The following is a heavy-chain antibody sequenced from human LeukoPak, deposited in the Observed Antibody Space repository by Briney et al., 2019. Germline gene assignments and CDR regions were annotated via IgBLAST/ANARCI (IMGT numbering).Heavy chain of an antibody. CDR3: ARTLYYYDSSGPPDALDI. V-gene: IGHV4-31*03. J-gene: IGHJ3*02. CDR2: IYYSGST. Sequence: SETLSLICTVSGGSISSGGYYWSWIRQHPGKGLEWIGYIYYSGSTYYNPSLKSRVTISVDTSKNQFSLKLSSVTAADTAVYYCARTLYYYDSSGPPDALDIWGQGTMVTVSS. CDR1: GGSISSGGYY. D-gene: IGHD3-22*01.